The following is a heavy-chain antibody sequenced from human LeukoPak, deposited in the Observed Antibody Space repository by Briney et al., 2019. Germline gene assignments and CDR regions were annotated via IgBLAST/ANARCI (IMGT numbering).Heavy chain of an antibody. V-gene: IGHV3-53*01. Sequence: GGSLRLSCAASGFTVSTNYMTWVRQAPGKGLAWVSIIYSGGSTYYTDSVKGRFTISRDISKSTLYLQMTSLRAEDTAVYYCAKLLYASSWAPFDYWGQGTLVTVSS. CDR3: AKLLYASSWAPFDY. CDR2: IYSGGST. J-gene: IGHJ4*02. CDR1: GFTVSTNY. D-gene: IGHD6-13*01.